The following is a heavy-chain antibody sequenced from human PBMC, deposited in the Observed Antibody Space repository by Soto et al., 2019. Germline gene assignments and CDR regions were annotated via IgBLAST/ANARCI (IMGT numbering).Heavy chain of an antibody. CDR3: ARLGFNYDFLNGYYKVHNYNGIDV. Sequence: GESLKISCLGSGYKVSTWHNFTSYWIAWVRQMPGEGLEWMGIIYPGDSDTRYSPSFQGQVTISADKSINSVYLQWSSLKASDTATYYCARLGFNYDFLNGYYKVHNYNGIDVWGKGTTVTAS. J-gene: IGHJ6*04. CDR2: IYPGDSDT. V-gene: IGHV5-51*01. D-gene: IGHD3-9*01. CDR1: GYKVSTWHNFTSYW.